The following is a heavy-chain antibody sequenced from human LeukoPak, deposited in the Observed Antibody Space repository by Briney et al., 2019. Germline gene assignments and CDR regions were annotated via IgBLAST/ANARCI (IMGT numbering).Heavy chain of an antibody. CDR3: ARSPDGTTEWYSDY. CDR2: IIPIFGTA. Sequence: GASVKVSCKASGGTFSSYAISWVRQAPGQGLEWMGGIIPIFGTANYAQKFQGRVTITADESTSTAYMELSSLRSEDTAVYYCARSPDGTTEWYSDYWGRGTLVTVSS. CDR1: GGTFSSYA. V-gene: IGHV1-69*13. J-gene: IGHJ4*02. D-gene: IGHD4-17*01.